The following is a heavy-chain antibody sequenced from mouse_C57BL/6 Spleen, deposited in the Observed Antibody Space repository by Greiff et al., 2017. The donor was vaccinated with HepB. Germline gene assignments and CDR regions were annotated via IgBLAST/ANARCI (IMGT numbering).Heavy chain of an antibody. Sequence: QVQLKESGPELVKPGASVKISCKASGYAFSSSWMNWVKQRPGKGLEWIGRIYPGDGDTNYNGKFKGKATLTADKSSSTAYMQLSSLTSEDSAVYFCARGEAYGSLFDYWGQGTTLTVSS. D-gene: IGHD1-1*01. CDR1: GYAFSSSW. CDR3: ARGEAYGSLFDY. J-gene: IGHJ2*01. CDR2: IYPGDGDT. V-gene: IGHV1-82*01.